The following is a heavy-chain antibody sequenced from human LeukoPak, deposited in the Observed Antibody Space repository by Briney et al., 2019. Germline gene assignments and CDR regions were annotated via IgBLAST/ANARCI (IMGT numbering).Heavy chain of an antibody. V-gene: IGHV4-39*01. CDR2: IYYSGST. J-gene: IGHJ6*03. D-gene: IGHD6-13*01. CDR1: GGSISSSSYY. CDR3: ARRSSSWYGSNYYYMDV. Sequence: SETLSLTCTVSGGSISSSSYYWGWIRQPPGKGLEWIGSIYYSGSTYYNPSLKSRVTISVDTSKNQFSLKLSSVTAADTAVYYCARRSSSWYGSNYYYMDVWGKGTTVTVSS.